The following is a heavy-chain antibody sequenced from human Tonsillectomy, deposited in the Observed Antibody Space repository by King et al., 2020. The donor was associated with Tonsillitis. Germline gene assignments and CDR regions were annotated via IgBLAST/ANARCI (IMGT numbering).Heavy chain of an antibody. CDR1: GFTFSSDV. J-gene: IGHJ6*02. Sequence: EVQLVESGGGLVQPGGSLRLSCAASGFTFSSDVMSWVRQAPGKGLEWVSAISGSTYYADSVKGRFTISRDNSKNTLYLQMNSLRAEDTAVYYCAKEQGYNYGMDVWGQGTTVTVSS. CDR2: ISGST. V-gene: IGHV3-23*04. CDR3: AKEQGYNYGMDV.